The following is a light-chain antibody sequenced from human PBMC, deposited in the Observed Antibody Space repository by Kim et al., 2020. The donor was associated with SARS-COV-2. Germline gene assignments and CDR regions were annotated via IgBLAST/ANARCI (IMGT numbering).Light chain of an antibody. Sequence: NFMLTQPHSVSESSGKTVTISCTCSCGSIASNYVQWYQQRPGSASTSVIYEDNQRPSGVPDGFSGSIDSSSNSASLTISGLKTDDEADYYCQSYDSSNWVYGGGTQLTVL. CDR3: QSYDSSNWV. CDR1: CGSIASNY. V-gene: IGLV6-57*04. CDR2: EDN. J-gene: IGLJ3*02.